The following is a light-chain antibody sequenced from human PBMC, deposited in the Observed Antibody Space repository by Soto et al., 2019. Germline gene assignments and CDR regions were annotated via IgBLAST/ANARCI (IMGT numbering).Light chain of an antibody. CDR1: SSDIGASTF. CDR2: EVT. CDR3: SSFTGFSTV. V-gene: IGLV2-8*01. J-gene: IGLJ1*01. Sequence: QSVLTQPPPAPGSPGQSVTISCTGTSSDIGASTFVSWYQQHPGKAPKLVIYEVTKRPSGVPDRFSGSKFGNTASLTVSGLQTEDEADYYCSSFTGFSTVFGSGTKVTGL.